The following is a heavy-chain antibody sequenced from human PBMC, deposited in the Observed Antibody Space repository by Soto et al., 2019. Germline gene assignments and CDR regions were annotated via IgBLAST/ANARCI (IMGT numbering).Heavy chain of an antibody. D-gene: IGHD3-9*01. CDR3: AKGRYFAWLSLDY. V-gene: IGHV3-30*18. CDR2: ISYDGSNK. Sequence: LRLSCAASGFTFSSYGMHWVRQAPGKGLEWVAVISYDGSNKYYADSVKGRFTISRDNSKNTLYLQMNSLRAEDTAVYYCAKGRYFAWLSLDYWGQGTLVTVSS. J-gene: IGHJ4*02. CDR1: GFTFSSYG.